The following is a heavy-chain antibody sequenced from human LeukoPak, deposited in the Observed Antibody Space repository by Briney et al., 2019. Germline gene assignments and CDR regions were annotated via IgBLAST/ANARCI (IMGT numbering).Heavy chain of an antibody. J-gene: IGHJ4*02. CDR1: GFTFSSYW. V-gene: IGHV3-7*01. CDR3: ARDPSLRFLEWLSFDY. D-gene: IGHD3-3*01. CDR2: IKQDGSEK. Sequence: GGSLRLSCAASGFTFSSYWMSWVRQAPGKGLEWVANIKQDGSEKYYVDSVKGRFTISRDNAKNSLYLQMNSLRAEDTAVYYCARDPSLRFLEWLSFDYWGQGTLVTVSS.